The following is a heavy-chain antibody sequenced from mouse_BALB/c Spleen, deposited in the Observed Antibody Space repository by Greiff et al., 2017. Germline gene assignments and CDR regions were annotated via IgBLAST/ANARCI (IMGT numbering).Heavy chain of an antibody. J-gene: IGHJ2*01. V-gene: IGHV1-7*01. CDR3: ARGDYYYGSSYYFDY. D-gene: IGHD1-1*01. Sequence: VKVVESGAELAKPGASVKMSCKASGYTFTSYWMHWVKQRPGQGLEWIGYINPSTGYTEYNQKFKDKATLTADKSSSTAYMQLSSLTSEDSAVYYCARGDYYYGSSYYFDYWGQGTTLTVSS. CDR1: GYTFTSYW. CDR2: INPSTGYT.